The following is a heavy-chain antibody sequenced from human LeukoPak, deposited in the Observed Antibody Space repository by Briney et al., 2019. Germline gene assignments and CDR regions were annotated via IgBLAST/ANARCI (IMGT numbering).Heavy chain of an antibody. J-gene: IGHJ5*02. CDR3: ARDRGWFDP. Sequence: SQTLSLTCTVSGGSISRGSYYWSWIRQPTGKGLEWIGRIYTSGSTNYNPSLKSRVTISVDTSKNQFSLKLSSVTAADTAVYYCARDRGWFDPWGQGTLVTVSS. V-gene: IGHV4-61*02. CDR2: IYTSGST. CDR1: GGSISRGSYY.